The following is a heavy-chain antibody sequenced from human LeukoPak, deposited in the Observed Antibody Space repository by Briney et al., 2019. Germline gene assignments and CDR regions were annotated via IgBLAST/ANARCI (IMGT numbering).Heavy chain of an antibody. CDR1: GYPFTSYD. D-gene: IGHD6-6*01. Sequence: GASVKASCKASGYPFTSYDINWVRQATGQGLEWMGWMNPNSGNTGYAQKFQGRVTFSRNTSITTAYMELSSLRSEDTAVYYCARAIRADRRGSWFDPWGQGTLVTVSS. V-gene: IGHV1-8*03. CDR2: MNPNSGNT. J-gene: IGHJ5*02. CDR3: ARAIRADRRGSWFDP.